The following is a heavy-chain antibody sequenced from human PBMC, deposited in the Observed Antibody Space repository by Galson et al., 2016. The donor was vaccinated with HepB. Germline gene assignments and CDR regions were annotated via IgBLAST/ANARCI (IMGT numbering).Heavy chain of an antibody. Sequence: ETLSLTCAVYGGSFNNHYWSWIRQPPGKGLEWIGKMNHSGNTNYNPSLKRRVTISPDRSKNQFSLKLTSVTAADTAVYYCASQEMATINFDYWGQGTLVTVSS. J-gene: IGHJ4*02. CDR3: ASQEMATINFDY. CDR1: GGSFNNHY. CDR2: MNHSGNT. V-gene: IGHV4-34*01. D-gene: IGHD5-24*01.